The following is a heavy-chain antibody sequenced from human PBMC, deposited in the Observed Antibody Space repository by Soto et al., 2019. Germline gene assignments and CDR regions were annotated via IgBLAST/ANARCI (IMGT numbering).Heavy chain of an antibody. CDR3: AREGSSGWNGLNWFDP. CDR1: GFTFSSYS. V-gene: IGHV3-48*01. J-gene: IGHJ5*02. Sequence: EVQLVASGGGLVQPGGSLRLSCAASGFTFSSYSMNWVRQAPGKGLEGVSYISSSSSTIYYADSVKGRFTISRDNAKNSLYLQMNSLRAEDTAVYYCAREGSSGWNGLNWFDPWRQGTLVTVSS. CDR2: ISSSSSTI. D-gene: IGHD6-19*01.